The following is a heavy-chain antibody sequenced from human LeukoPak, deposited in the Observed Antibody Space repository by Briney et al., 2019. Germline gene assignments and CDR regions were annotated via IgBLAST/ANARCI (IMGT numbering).Heavy chain of an antibody. CDR3: AGAAAGYYYYYGMDV. CDR1: GITFSSYS. V-gene: IGHV3-21*01. CDR2: LSSRSSYI. Sequence: GVSLRLSCVASGITFSSYSMNWVRQAPGKGLECVSSLSSRSSYIYYADSVKGRFTISRDNAKNSLYLQMNSLRAEDTAVYYCAGAAAGYYYYYGMDVWGQGTTVTVSS. J-gene: IGHJ6*02. D-gene: IGHD6-13*01.